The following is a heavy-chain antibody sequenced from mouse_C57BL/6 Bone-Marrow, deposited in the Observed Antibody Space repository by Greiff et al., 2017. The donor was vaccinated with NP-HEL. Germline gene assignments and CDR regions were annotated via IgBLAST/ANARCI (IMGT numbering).Heavy chain of an antibody. CDR2: LVPEFGDT. CDR3: TTVYYGSSYVGFAY. Sequence: LFSPLSSVPFSFTSSFFTFPDVFLLFFPLMPDHCLAWLCWLVPEFGDTVYASKFQGKATITADTSSNTAYLQLSSLTSEDTAVYYCTTVYYGSSYVGFAYWGQGTLVTVSA. V-gene: IGHV14-4*01. CDR1: FFTFPDVF. D-gene: IGHD1-1*01. J-gene: IGHJ3*01.